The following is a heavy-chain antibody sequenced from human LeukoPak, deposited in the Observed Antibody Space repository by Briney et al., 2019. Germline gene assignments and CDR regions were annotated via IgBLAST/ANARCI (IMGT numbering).Heavy chain of an antibody. CDR2: ISFDASNK. J-gene: IGHJ4*02. CDR1: GFTFSSYG. CDR3: AKKRERYFEREGLDY. D-gene: IGHD3-9*01. V-gene: IGHV3-30*18. Sequence: GRSLRLSCAASGFTFSSYGMHWVRQAPGKGLEWVAVISFDASNKHYADSVKGRFTISRDNSKNTLYLQMNSLRAEDTAVYYCAKKRERYFEREGLDYWGQGTLVTVSS.